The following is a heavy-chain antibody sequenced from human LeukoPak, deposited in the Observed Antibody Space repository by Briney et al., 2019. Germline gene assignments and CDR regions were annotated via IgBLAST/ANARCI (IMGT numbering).Heavy chain of an antibody. D-gene: IGHD5-24*01. V-gene: IGHV4-4*07. CDR1: GGSISSYY. J-gene: IGHJ6*02. CDR2: IYTSGST. CDR3: ARDRAIHGMDV. Sequence: SETLSLTCTVSGGSISSYYWSWIRQPAGEGLEWIGRIYTSGSTNYNPSLKGRVTMSVDTSKNQFSLKLSSVTAADTAVYYCARDRAIHGMDVWGQGTTVTVSS.